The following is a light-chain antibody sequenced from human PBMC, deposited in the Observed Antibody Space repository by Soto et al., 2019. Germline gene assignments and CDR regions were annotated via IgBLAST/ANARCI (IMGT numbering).Light chain of an antibody. Sequence: EIVMTQSPLSLPVTPGEPASISCKSGQSLLHSNGYNYLDWYLQKPGHSPQLLIYLGSNRASGVPDRFSGSGSGTDFTLKISRVEAEDVGVYYCMQALQTPWTFGQGTK. V-gene: IGKV2-28*01. CDR2: LGS. CDR3: MQALQTPWT. CDR1: QSLLHSNGYNY. J-gene: IGKJ1*01.